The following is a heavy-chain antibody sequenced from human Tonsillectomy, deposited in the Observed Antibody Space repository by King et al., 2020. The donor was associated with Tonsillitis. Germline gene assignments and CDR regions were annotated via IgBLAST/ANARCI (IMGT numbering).Heavy chain of an antibody. Sequence: VQLVESGGGLVQPGGSLRLSCAASGFTFSNYSVTWVRQAPGKGLEWVSTINTHGSDKYYADSVKGRFTISRDNSKNSVYLQMNSLRAEDTAVYYCAKCRAAGIADGDYWGQGTLVTVSS. D-gene: IGHD6-13*01. CDR3: AKCRAAGIADGDY. V-gene: IGHV3-23*04. CDR1: GFTFSNYS. CDR2: INTHGSDK. J-gene: IGHJ4*02.